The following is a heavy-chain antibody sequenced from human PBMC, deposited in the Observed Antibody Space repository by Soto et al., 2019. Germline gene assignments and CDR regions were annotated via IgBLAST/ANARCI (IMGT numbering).Heavy chain of an antibody. J-gene: IGHJ5*02. Sequence: EVQLVESGGGLVQPGGSPRLSCTASGFTFSDSWMTWVRQAPGKGLEWVARIKPDESEEKYADSVKGRFSISRDNAKNSMYLQMDSLRGEDTAVYYCVRGGSNYASWGQGTLVTVSS. V-gene: IGHV3-7*01. CDR1: GFTFSDSW. CDR3: VRGGSNYAS. D-gene: IGHD4-4*01. CDR2: IKPDESEE.